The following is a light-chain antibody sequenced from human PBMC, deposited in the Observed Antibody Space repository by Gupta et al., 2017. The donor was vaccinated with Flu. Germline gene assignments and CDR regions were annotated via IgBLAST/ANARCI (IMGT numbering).Light chain of an antibody. CDR2: RAS. J-gene: IGKJ5*01. CDR1: QSRVASN. CDR3: QQRDDWLPIT. V-gene: IGKV3-15*01. Sequence: TLSVSAGEGATLTCRARQSRVASNLAWYQQKPGRSPRLLIYRASTSVPGIPATFSGSGSGTEFTLTISSLQSEDFGVSYCQQRDDWLPITFGQGTRLEIK.